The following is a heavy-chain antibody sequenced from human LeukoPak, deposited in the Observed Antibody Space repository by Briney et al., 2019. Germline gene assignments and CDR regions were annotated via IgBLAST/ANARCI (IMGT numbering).Heavy chain of an antibody. CDR1: GGSISSYY. Sequence: SETLSLTCTVSGGSISSYYWSRIRQPAGKGLEWIGRIYTSGSTNYNPSLKSRVTMSVDTSKNQFSLKLSSVTAADTAVYYCARGQRGSYYYYMDVWGKGTTVTVSS. J-gene: IGHJ6*03. CDR3: ARGQRGSYYYYMDV. V-gene: IGHV4-4*07. CDR2: IYTSGST.